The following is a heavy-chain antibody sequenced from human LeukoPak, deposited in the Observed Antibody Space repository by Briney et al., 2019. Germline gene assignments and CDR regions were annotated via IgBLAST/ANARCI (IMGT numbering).Heavy chain of an antibody. Sequence: ASVKVSCTPSGYTFTGYYMHWVRQAPGQGLEWMGWINPNSGGTNYAQKFQGRVTMTRDTSISTAYMELSRLRSDDTAVYYCASSGYDSSGYYAFDIWGQGTMVTVSS. CDR3: ASSGYDSSGYYAFDI. J-gene: IGHJ3*02. D-gene: IGHD3-22*01. CDR2: INPNSGGT. V-gene: IGHV1-2*02. CDR1: GYTFTGYY.